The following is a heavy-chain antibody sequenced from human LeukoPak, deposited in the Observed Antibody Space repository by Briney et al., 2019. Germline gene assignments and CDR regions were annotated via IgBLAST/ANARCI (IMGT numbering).Heavy chain of an antibody. CDR2: ISSSSSYI. CDR3: ARDGGVGQQLLYYYYYMDV. J-gene: IGHJ6*03. CDR1: GFSFSSYW. D-gene: IGHD6-13*01. Sequence: GGSLRLSCEASGFSFSSYWMIWVRQAPGKGLEWVSSISSSSSYIYYADSVKGRFTISRDNAKNSLYLQMNSLRAEDTAVYYCARDGGVGQQLLYYYYYMDVWGKGTTVTVSS. V-gene: IGHV3-21*01.